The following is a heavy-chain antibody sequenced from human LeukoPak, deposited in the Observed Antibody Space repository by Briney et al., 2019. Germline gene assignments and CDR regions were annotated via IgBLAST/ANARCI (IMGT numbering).Heavy chain of an antibody. V-gene: IGHV3-30*18. D-gene: IGHD3-22*01. J-gene: IGHJ4*02. CDR1: GFTFSTYG. CDR2: ISFDGSDE. Sequence: GRSLRLSCAASGFTFSTYGMHWVRQAPGKGLEWVAVISFDGSDEYYADFVKGRFTISRDNSNKTVYLEMNSLRSEDTAVYYCAKDFDRSGHYFEDYWGQGTLVTVSS. CDR3: AKDFDRSGHYFEDY.